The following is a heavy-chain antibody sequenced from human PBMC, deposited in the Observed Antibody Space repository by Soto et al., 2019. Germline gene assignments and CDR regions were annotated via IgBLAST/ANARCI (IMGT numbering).Heavy chain of an antibody. J-gene: IGHJ4*02. V-gene: IGHV3-30*18. Sequence: QVQLVESGGGVVQPGRSLRLSCAASGFTFSSYGMHWVRQAPGKGLEWVAVISYDGSNKYYADSVKGRFTISRDNSKNTLYLQMNSLRAEDTAVYYCANQAKYYYGSGSYYNFQYYFDYWGQGTLVTVSS. CDR3: ANQAKYYYGSGSYYNFQYYFDY. CDR2: ISYDGSNK. D-gene: IGHD3-10*01. CDR1: GFTFSSYG.